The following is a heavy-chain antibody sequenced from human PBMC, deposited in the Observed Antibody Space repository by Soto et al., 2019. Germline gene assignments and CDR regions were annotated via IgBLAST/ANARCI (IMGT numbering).Heavy chain of an antibody. V-gene: IGHV1-18*01. D-gene: IGHD3-3*01. CDR2: ISAYNGNT. CDR1: GYTVTSYG. Sequence: QVQLVQSGAEVKKPGASVKVSCKASGYTVTSYGISWVRQAPGQGLEWMGWISAYNGNTNYAQKLQGRVTMTTDTSTSTAYMELRSLRSDDTAVYYCARDYDFWSGYFAGYYYYGMDVWGQGTTVTVSS. J-gene: IGHJ6*02. CDR3: ARDYDFWSGYFAGYYYYGMDV.